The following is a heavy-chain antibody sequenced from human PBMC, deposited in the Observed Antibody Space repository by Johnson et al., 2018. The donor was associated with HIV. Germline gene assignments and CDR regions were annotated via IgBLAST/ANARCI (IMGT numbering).Heavy chain of an antibody. CDR3: ARYCSGGSCYSGVGAFDI. D-gene: IGHD2-15*01. V-gene: IGHV3-20*04. CDR1: GFIFDDYG. CDR2: INWDGGSA. J-gene: IGHJ3*02. Sequence: VQLVESGGGVVRPGGSLRLSCAASGFIFDDYGMNWVRQAPGKGLEWVSGINWDGGSAGYAGSVTGRFTISRDNSQNTLYLRMNSLRAEDTAVYYCARYCSGGSCYSGVGAFDIWGQGTMVTVSS.